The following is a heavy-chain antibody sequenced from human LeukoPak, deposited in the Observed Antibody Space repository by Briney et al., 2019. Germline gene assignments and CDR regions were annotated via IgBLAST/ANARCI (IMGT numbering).Heavy chain of an antibody. D-gene: IGHD6-25*01. Sequence: SETLSLTCTVSGGSISSGDYYWGWIRQPPGKGLEWIGSIYYSGSTYYNPSLKSRVTISVDTSKNQFSLKLSSVTAADTAVYYCARVATTTNPPQRPFDYWGQGTLVTVSS. CDR2: IYYSGST. J-gene: IGHJ4*02. CDR1: GGSISSGDYY. V-gene: IGHV4-39*07. CDR3: ARVATTTNPPQRPFDY.